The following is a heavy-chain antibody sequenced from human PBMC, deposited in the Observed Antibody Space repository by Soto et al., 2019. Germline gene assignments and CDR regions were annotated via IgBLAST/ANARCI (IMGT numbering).Heavy chain of an antibody. J-gene: IGHJ3*02. D-gene: IGHD6-13*01. Sequence: VGSLRLSCAASGFTFSNSIINWVRQAPGQGLEWVSSISGSSDFLYYADSVKGRFTISRDTATNSLYLQMNSLRAEDTAVYYCATSTWYAFDIWGQGTMVTVSS. V-gene: IGHV3-21*01. CDR3: ATSTWYAFDI. CDR1: GFTFSNSI. CDR2: ISGSSDFL.